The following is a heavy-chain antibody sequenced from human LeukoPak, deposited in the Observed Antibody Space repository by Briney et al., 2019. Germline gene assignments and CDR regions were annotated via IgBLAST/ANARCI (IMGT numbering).Heavy chain of an antibody. CDR2: INHSGST. J-gene: IGHJ5*02. Sequence: PSETLSLTCAVYGGSFSGYYWSWIRQPPGKGLEWIGEINHSGSTNYNPSLKSRVTISVDTSKNQFSLKLSSVTAADTAVYYCARESESTRQGGFDPWGQGTLVTVSS. V-gene: IGHV4-34*01. CDR1: GGSFSGYY. D-gene: IGHD2/OR15-2a*01. CDR3: ARESESTRQGGFDP.